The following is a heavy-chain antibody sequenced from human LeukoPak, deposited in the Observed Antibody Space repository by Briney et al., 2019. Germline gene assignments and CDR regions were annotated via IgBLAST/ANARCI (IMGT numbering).Heavy chain of an antibody. CDR2: ISSSSSYI. CDR3: ARDPEIAYDSSGYYGTDY. J-gene: IGHJ4*02. V-gene: IGHV3-21*01. CDR1: GFTFSSYS. Sequence: KPEGSLRLSCAASGFTFSSYSMNWVRQAPGKGLEWVSSISSSSSYIYYADSVKGRFTISRDNAKNSLYLQMNSLRAEDTAVYYCARDPEIAYDSSGYYGTDYWGQGTLVTVSS. D-gene: IGHD3-22*01.